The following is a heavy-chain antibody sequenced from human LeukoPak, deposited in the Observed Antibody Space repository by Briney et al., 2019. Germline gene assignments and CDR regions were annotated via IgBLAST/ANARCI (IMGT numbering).Heavy chain of an antibody. V-gene: IGHV4-38-2*02. Sequence: SETLSLTCTVSGYSISSGYYWGWIRRPPGKGLEWIGSGSTYYNPSLKSRVTISVDTSKNQFSLKLSSVTAADTAVYYCARQGVSGGWTTDAFDIWGQGTMVTVSS. CDR3: ARQGVSGGWTTDAFDI. J-gene: IGHJ3*02. CDR2: SGST. CDR1: GYSISSGYY. D-gene: IGHD6-19*01.